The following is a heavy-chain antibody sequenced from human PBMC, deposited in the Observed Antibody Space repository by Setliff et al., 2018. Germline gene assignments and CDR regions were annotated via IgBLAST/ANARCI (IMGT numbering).Heavy chain of an antibody. CDR2: IYHSGST. V-gene: IGHV4-38-2*01. D-gene: IGHD2-15*01. CDR1: GYSISSGYY. Sequence: SETLSLTCAVSGYSISSGYYWGWIRQPPGKGLEWIGSIYHSGSTYYNPSLKSRVTISVDTSKNQFSLKLSSVTAADTAVYYCARGITVGYCSGGSCYTNPFFDYWGQGTLVTVSS. CDR3: ARGITVGYCSGGSCYTNPFFDY. J-gene: IGHJ4*02.